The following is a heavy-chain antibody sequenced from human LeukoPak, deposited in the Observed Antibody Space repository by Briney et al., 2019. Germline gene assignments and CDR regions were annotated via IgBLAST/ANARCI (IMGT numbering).Heavy chain of an antibody. Sequence: ASVKVSCKASGYTFTGYYMHWVRQAPGRGLEWMGRINPNSGGTNYAQKFQGRVTMTRDTSISTAYMELSRLRSDDTAVYYCARVGVVVPAAYYYYGMDVWGQGTTVTVSS. CDR2: INPNSGGT. CDR1: GYTFTGYY. J-gene: IGHJ6*02. CDR3: ARVGVVVPAAYYYYGMDV. D-gene: IGHD2-2*01. V-gene: IGHV1-2*06.